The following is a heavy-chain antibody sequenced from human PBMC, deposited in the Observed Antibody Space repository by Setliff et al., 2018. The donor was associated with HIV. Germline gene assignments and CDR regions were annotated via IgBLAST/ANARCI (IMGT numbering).Heavy chain of an antibody. CDR1: GGTFSSYA. Sequence: ASVKVSCKASGGTFSSYAISWVRQAPGQGLEWVGWITSYNGNTNYAQRFQGRVTMTTDTPTSTAYMELRSLTSDDTAVYYCARKDYGDYYDAFDIWGQGTMVTVSS. D-gene: IGHD4-17*01. CDR2: ITSYNGNT. CDR3: ARKDYGDYYDAFDI. J-gene: IGHJ3*02. V-gene: IGHV1-18*01.